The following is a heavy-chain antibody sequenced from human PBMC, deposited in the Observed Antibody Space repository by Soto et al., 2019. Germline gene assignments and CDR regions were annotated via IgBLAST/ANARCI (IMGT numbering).Heavy chain of an antibody. J-gene: IGHJ3*02. V-gene: IGHV3-48*01. CDR1: GFTFSSYS. Sequence: EVQLVESGGGLVQPGGSLRLSCAASGFTFSSYSMNWVRQAPGKGLEWVSFFRSSDNRILYADSVKGRFTISRDDARNSLYLQMNSLRAEDTAVYYCARDYNWAFDIWGQGTRVTVSS. D-gene: IGHD1-1*01. CDR2: FRSSDNRI. CDR3: ARDYNWAFDI.